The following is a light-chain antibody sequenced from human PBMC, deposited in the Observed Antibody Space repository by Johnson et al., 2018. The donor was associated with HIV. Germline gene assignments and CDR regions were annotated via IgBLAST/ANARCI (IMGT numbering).Light chain of an antibody. V-gene: IGLV1-51*02. CDR3: GAWDSSLSAHFV. CDR1: TSNY. Sequence: QSVLTQPPSVSAAPGQKVTISCSGGTSNYVSWYQHLPGAAPKLLIYETDKRPSGIPERFSASKSGTSATLAITGLQTGDEADYYCGAWDSSLSAHFVFGTGTKVTVL. J-gene: IGLJ1*01. CDR2: ETD.